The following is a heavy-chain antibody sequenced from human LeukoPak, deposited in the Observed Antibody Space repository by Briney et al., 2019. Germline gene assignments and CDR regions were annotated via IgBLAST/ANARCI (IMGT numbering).Heavy chain of an antibody. CDR2: VRYDGSNK. J-gene: IGHJ4*02. D-gene: IGHD1-26*01. V-gene: IGHV3-30*02. CDR1: GFIFSSYG. CDR3: ARVGEGAAKD. Sequence: PGGSLRLSCAASGFIFSSYGMHWVRQAAGKGLDWVAFVRYDGSNKYYSDSVKGRFTISRDNSKNTLYLQMNSLRAEDTAVYYCARVGEGAAKDWGQGTLVTVSS.